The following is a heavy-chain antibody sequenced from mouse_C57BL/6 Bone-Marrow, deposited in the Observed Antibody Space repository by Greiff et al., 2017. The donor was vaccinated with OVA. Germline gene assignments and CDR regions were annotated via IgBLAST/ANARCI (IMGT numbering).Heavy chain of an antibody. D-gene: IGHD1-1*01. CDR1: GYTFTSYW. J-gene: IGHJ4*01. Sequence: QVQLQQPGAELVKPGASVKLSCKASGYTFTSYWMHWVKQRPGQGLEWIGMIHPNSGSTNYNEKFKSKATLTVDKSSSTAYMQLSSLTSEDSAVYYCARPYITTVVPYYYAMDYWGQGTSVTVSS. CDR2: IHPNSGST. V-gene: IGHV1-64*01. CDR3: ARPYITTVVPYYYAMDY.